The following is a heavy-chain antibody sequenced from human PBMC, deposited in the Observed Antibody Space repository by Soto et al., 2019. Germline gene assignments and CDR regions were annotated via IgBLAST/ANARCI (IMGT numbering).Heavy chain of an antibody. J-gene: IGHJ6*02. CDR3: AKDQLPRGRFLEWLFYGMDV. Sequence: GGSLRLSCAASGFTFSSYAMSWVRQAPGKGLEWVSAISGSGGSTYYADSVKGRFTISRDNSKNTLYLQMNSLRAEDTAVYYCAKDQLPRGRFLEWLFYGMDVWGQGTTVTVSS. CDR2: ISGSGGST. CDR1: GFTFSSYA. D-gene: IGHD3-3*01. V-gene: IGHV3-23*01.